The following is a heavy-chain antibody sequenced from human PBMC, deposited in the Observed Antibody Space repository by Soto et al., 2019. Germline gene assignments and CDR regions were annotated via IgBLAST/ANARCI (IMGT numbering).Heavy chain of an antibody. V-gene: IGHV4-34*01. CDR2: INHSGST. CDR1: GGSFSGYY. CDR3: ARTQRANSSGWNFDY. J-gene: IGHJ4*02. Sequence: ETLSLTCAVYGGSFSGYYWSWIRQPPGKGLEWIGEINHSGSTNYNPSLKSRVTISVDTSKNQFSLKLSSVTAADTAVYYCARTQRANSSGWNFDYWGQGTRVTVSS. D-gene: IGHD6-19*01.